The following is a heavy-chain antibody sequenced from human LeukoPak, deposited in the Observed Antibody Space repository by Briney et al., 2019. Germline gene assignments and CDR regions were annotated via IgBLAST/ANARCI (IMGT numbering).Heavy chain of an antibody. CDR3: ARGGTVVTRNYYYYYYYMDV. V-gene: IGHV4-39*07. Sequence: PSETLSLTCTVSGGSISSSSYYWGWIRQPPGKGLEWIGSIYYSGSTYYNPSLKSRVTISVDTSKNQFSLKLSSVTAADTAVYYCARGGTVVTRNYYYYYYYMDVWGKGTTVTVSS. CDR2: IYYSGST. CDR1: GGSISSSSYY. D-gene: IGHD4-23*01. J-gene: IGHJ6*03.